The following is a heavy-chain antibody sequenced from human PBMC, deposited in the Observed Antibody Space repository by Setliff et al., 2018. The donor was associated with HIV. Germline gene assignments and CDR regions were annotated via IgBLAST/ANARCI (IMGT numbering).Heavy chain of an antibody. Sequence: ASVKVSCKASGYTFTRYCMHCVRQAPGQGLEWLGMINPSGGSTWYAQKFQGRVTMTGDTSTNTIYMELSRLRSDDTAVYYCARDLRDGFEEWFSTLDDGMDVWGQGTTVTVSS. CDR1: GYTFTRYC. CDR3: ARDLRDGFEEWFSTLDDGMDV. J-gene: IGHJ6*02. V-gene: IGHV1-46*01. D-gene: IGHD3-3*01. CDR2: INPSGGST.